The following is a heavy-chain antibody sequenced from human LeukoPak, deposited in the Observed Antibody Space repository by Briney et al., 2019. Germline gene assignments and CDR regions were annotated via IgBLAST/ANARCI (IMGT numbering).Heavy chain of an antibody. D-gene: IGHD5-18*01. CDR3: ARTEDTAMAYYFDY. CDR2: ISSSGSTI. J-gene: IGHJ4*02. CDR1: GFTFSSYE. V-gene: IGHV3-48*03. Sequence: PGGSLRLSCAASGFTFSSYEMNWVRQAPGKGLEWVSYISSSGSTIYYADSVKGRFTISRDNAKHSLYLQMNSLRAEDTAVYYCARTEDTAMAYYFDYWGQGTLVTVSS.